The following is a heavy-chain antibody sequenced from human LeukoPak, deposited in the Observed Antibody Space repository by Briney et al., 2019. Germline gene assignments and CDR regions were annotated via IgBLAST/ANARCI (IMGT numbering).Heavy chain of an antibody. CDR3: ATDVMTTVTTIIEYFQH. D-gene: IGHD4-17*01. CDR2: FDPEDGET. J-gene: IGHJ1*01. V-gene: IGHV1-24*01. CDR1: GYTLTELS. Sequence: GASVNVSCKVSGYTLTELSMHWVRQAPGKGLEWMGGFDPEDGETIYAQKFQGRVTMTEDTSTDTAYMELSSLRSEDTAVYYCATDVMTTVTTIIEYFQHWGQGTLVTVSS.